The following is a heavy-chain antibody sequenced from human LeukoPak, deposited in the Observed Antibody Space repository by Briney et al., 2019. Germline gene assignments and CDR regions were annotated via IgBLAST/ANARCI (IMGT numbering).Heavy chain of an antibody. Sequence: GGSLRLSCAASGFTFRSYDMHWVRQATGKGLEWVSGVGTAGDTYYSGSVKGRFTISRENAKNSLYLQMNSLRAEDTAVYYCAKGFLRDYYDSSGYYYPKGWYFDLWGRGTLVTVSS. CDR3: AKGFLRDYYDSSGYYYPKGWYFDL. V-gene: IGHV3-13*04. CDR1: GFTFRSYD. D-gene: IGHD3-22*01. CDR2: VGTAGDT. J-gene: IGHJ2*01.